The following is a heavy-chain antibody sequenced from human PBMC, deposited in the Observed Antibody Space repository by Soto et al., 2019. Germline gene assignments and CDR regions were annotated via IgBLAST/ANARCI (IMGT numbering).Heavy chain of an antibody. J-gene: IGHJ4*02. CDR1: GGSISSSSYY. D-gene: IGHD3-3*01. CDR2: FYYSGST. Sequence: QLQLQESGPGLVKPSETLSLTCTVSGGSISSSSYYWGWIRQPPGKGLEWIGSFYYSGSTYYNPSLKSRVTISVDTSKNQFPRKLNSGTAADSAVYYCVSWGTILGVGPSLYWGQGTLVTVSS. CDR3: VSWGTILGVGPSLY. V-gene: IGHV4-39*01.